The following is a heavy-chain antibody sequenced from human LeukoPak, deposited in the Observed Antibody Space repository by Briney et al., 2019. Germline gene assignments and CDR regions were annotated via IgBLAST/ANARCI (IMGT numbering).Heavy chain of an antibody. CDR3: ARDQVGDILTGTYYFDY. J-gene: IGHJ4*02. CDR1: GFTISSYG. CDR2: IWYDGSNK. D-gene: IGHD3-9*01. V-gene: IGHV3-33*01. Sequence: PGRSLRLSCAASGFTISSYGMHWVRQAPGKGLEWVAVIWYDGSNKYYADSVKGRFTISRDNSKNTLYLQMNSLRAEDTAVYYCARDQVGDILTGTYYFDYWGQGTLVTVSS.